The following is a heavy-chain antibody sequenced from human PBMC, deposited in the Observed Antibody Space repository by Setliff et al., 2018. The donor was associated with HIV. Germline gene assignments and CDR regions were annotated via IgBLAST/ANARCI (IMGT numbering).Heavy chain of an antibody. Sequence: SETLSLTCTVSGASISTYYWSWIRQPPGKGLEWIGYTHTSGSTNYNPSQKSRVTLSVDASKSQISLKVSSVTAADTAVYYCAMTQYQVVETDYWGQGTLVTVSS. CDR2: THTSGST. J-gene: IGHJ4*02. V-gene: IGHV4-4*08. D-gene: IGHD2-2*01. CDR3: AMTQYQVVETDY. CDR1: GASISTYY.